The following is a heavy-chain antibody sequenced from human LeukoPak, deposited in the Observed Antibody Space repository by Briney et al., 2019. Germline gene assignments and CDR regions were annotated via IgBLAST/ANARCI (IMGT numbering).Heavy chain of an antibody. CDR1: VFSFTSYG. Sequence: PGGSLRLSCAASVFSFTSYGMHWVRQASGKGLEWGAVIWYDGTNKHYADSVKGRYTISRDTSNNMLYLQMNSLRAEDTAVYYCARVSESGNSDYWGQATLVTVSS. CDR3: ARVSESGNSDY. V-gene: IGHV3-33*01. D-gene: IGHD4-23*01. CDR2: IWYDGTNK. J-gene: IGHJ4*02.